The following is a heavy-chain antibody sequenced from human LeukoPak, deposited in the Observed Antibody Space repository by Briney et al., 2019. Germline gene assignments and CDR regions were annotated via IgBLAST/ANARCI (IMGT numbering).Heavy chain of an antibody. V-gene: IGHV3-30*02. CDR1: GFTFSSYG. CDR2: IRYDGSNK. CDR3: PTDFTSGARDGAFDI. J-gene: IGHJ3*02. D-gene: IGHD2-2*01. Sequence: GGSLRLSCAASGFTFSSYGMHWVRQAPGKGLEWVAFIRYDGSNKYYADSVKGRFTISRDNSKNTLYPQMNSLRAEDTAVYYCPTDFTSGARDGAFDIWGQGTMVTDSS.